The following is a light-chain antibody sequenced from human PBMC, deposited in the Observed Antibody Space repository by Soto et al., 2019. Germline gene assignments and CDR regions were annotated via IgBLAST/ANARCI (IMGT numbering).Light chain of an antibody. V-gene: IGKV1-5*03. CDR1: QSIGSW. Sequence: DIQMTQSPSTLSASVGDRVAITCRASQSIGSWVAWYQQKPGKAHKLLIYKASILESGVPSRFSGSGSGTEFTLTIRSLQPDDFATYYCKQYLNYSWSFGQGTKVDIK. CDR2: KAS. J-gene: IGKJ1*01. CDR3: KQYLNYSWS.